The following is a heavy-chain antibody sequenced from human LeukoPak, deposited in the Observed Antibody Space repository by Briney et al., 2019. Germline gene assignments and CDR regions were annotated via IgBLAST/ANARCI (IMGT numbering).Heavy chain of an antibody. D-gene: IGHD3-22*01. CDR1: GYTFTGYY. Sequence: ASVKVSCKASGYTFTGYYMHWVRQAPGQGLEWMGWINPNSGGTNYAQKFQGRVTMTRDTSISTAYMELSRLRSDDTAVYYCAGIYYDVSGYYYDWFDPWGQGTLVTVSS. CDR2: INPNSGGT. V-gene: IGHV1-2*02. CDR3: AGIYYDVSGYYYDWFDP. J-gene: IGHJ5*02.